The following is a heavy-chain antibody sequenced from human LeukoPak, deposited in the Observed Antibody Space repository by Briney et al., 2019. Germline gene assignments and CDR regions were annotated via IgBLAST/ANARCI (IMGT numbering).Heavy chain of an antibody. CDR1: GYSFTRYW. Sequence: GESLKISCKGSGYSFTRYWIGWVRQMPGKGLEWMGIIYPGDSDTRYSPSFQGQVTISADKSISTAYLQWSGLKASDTAMYYCARQVRTGYDILTGRGYYYMDVWGKGTTVTVSS. V-gene: IGHV5-51*01. CDR2: IYPGDSDT. J-gene: IGHJ6*03. D-gene: IGHD3-9*01. CDR3: ARQVRTGYDILTGRGYYYMDV.